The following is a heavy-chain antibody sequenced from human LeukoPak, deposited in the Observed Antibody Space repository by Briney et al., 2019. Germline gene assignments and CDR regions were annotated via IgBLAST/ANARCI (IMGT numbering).Heavy chain of an antibody. CDR2: IYHSGST. CDR3: VRDMREGWLSTTGWFDP. D-gene: IGHD6-19*01. V-gene: IGHV4-38-2*02. CDR1: GYSISSGYY. J-gene: IGHJ5*02. Sequence: PSETLSLTCTVSGYSISSGYYWGWIRQPPGKGLEWIGSIYHSGSTYYNPSLKSRVTISVDTSKNQFSLKLSSVTAADTAVYYCVRDMREGWLSTTGWFDPWGQGILVTVSS.